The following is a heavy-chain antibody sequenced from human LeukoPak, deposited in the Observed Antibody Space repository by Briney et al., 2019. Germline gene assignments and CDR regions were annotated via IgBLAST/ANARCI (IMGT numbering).Heavy chain of an antibody. J-gene: IGHJ4*02. D-gene: IGHD3-3*01. CDR3: AKVQIFGVVIIGALDY. V-gene: IGHV3-30-3*01. CDR2: TSYDGGNE. CDR1: GFSFRNYA. Sequence: GGSLRLSCAASGFSFRNYAMHWVRQAPGKGVEWVAATSYDGGNEYYANSVKGRFTISRDNSKNTVYLQMNSLRAEDTAVYYCAKVQIFGVVIIGALDYWGQGTLVTASS.